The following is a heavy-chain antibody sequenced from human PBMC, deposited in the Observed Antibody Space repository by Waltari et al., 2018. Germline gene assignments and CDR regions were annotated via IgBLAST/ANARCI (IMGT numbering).Heavy chain of an antibody. CDR1: GGSISSSSYY. V-gene: IGHV4-39*01. CDR3: ASREHYDFWSGYPPTELVQDAFDI. Sequence: QLQLQESGPGLVKPSETLSLTCTVSGGSISSSSYYWGWIRQPPGKGLEWNGSIYYSGSTYYNPSLKSRVTISVDTSKNQFSLKLSSVTAADTAVYYCASREHYDFWSGYPPTELVQDAFDIWGQGTMVTVSS. CDR2: IYYSGST. J-gene: IGHJ3*02. D-gene: IGHD3-3*01.